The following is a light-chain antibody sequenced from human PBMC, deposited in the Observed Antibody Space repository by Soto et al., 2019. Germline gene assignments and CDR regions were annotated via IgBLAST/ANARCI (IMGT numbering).Light chain of an antibody. V-gene: IGKV3-15*01. CDR2: GAS. J-gene: IGKJ2*01. CDR3: QQYYNVPRT. Sequence: EIVMTQSPATLSVSPGEIATLSGRASQSVSSNLAWYQQKPCQAPRLLIYGASTRAPGIPPRLSGSGSGTEYTLSLSSMQSEDCSVYYCQQYYNVPRTFGQGTKLEIK. CDR1: QSVSSN.